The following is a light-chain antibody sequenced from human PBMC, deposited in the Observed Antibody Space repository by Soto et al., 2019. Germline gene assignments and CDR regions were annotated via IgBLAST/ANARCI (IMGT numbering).Light chain of an antibody. CDR3: QQYNSYPWT. CDR1: SISSW. V-gene: IGKV1-5*03. Sequence: SISSWLAWYQQKPGKAPKLLIYKGSSLESGVPSRFSGSGSGTEFTLTISTLQPDDFATYYCQQYNSYPWTVGQGAKVDSK. CDR2: KGS. J-gene: IGKJ1*01.